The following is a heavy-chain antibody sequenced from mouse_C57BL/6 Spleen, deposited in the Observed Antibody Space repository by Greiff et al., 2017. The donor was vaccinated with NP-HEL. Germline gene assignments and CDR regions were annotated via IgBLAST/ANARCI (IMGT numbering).Heavy chain of an antibody. Sequence: QVQLQQPGTELVKPGASVKLSCKASGYTFTSYWMHWVKQRSGQGLEWIGNINPSNGGTNYNEKFKSKATLTVDKSSSTAYMQLSSLTSEDSAVYYCARGDFYYGSPYWYFDVWGTGTTVTVSS. J-gene: IGHJ1*03. CDR1: GYTFTSYW. CDR3: ARGDFYYGSPYWYFDV. V-gene: IGHV1-53*01. D-gene: IGHD1-1*01. CDR2: INPSNGGT.